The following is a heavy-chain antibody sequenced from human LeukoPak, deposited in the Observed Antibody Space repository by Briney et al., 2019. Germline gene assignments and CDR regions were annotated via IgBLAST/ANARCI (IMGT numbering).Heavy chain of an antibody. CDR1: GGSMNNYY. Sequence: ASETLSLTCTVSGGSMNNYYWSWIRQSPGKGLEWIGYIYHTGSATYKPSLKSRVTLSLDTSKNQFSLKLSSVTAVDTAVYYCARGRGDSKGTSFDFWGQGTLVTVSS. CDR2: IYHTGSA. D-gene: IGHD3-22*01. CDR3: ARGRGDSKGTSFDF. J-gene: IGHJ4*02. V-gene: IGHV4-59*01.